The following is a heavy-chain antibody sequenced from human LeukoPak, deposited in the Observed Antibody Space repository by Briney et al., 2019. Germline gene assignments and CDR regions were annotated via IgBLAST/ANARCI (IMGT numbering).Heavy chain of an antibody. CDR3: ARSYDSPFNWFDP. Sequence: GSLRLSCAASGFTFSSYSMNWVRQAPGKGLEWVSSISSSSSYIYYSDSVKGRFTISRDNAKNSLYLQMNSLRAEDTAVYYCARSYDSPFNWFDPWGQGTLVTVSS. V-gene: IGHV3-21*01. CDR2: ISSSSSYI. CDR1: GFTFSSYS. J-gene: IGHJ5*02. D-gene: IGHD3-22*01.